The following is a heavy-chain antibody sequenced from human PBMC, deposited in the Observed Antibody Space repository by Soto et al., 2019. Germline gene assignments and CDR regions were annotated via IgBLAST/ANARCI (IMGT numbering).Heavy chain of an antibody. J-gene: IGHJ5*02. V-gene: IGHV1-3*01. Sequence: ASVKVSCKASGYTFTSYAMHWVRQAPGQRLEWMGWINAGNGNTKYSQKFQGRVTITRDTSASTAYMELSSLRSEDTAVYYFARATDYGDYVFDPWGQGTLVTVSS. CDR1: GYTFTSYA. D-gene: IGHD4-17*01. CDR2: INAGNGNT. CDR3: ARATDYGDYVFDP.